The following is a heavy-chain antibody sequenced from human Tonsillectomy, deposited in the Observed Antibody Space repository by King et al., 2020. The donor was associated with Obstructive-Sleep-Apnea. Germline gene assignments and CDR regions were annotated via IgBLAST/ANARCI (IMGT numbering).Heavy chain of an antibody. Sequence: QLQESGPGLEKPSETLSLTCTVSGGSISSYYWSWIRQPPGKGLEWIGYIYYSGSTNYNPSLKSRVTISVDTSKNQFSLKLSSVTAADTAVYYCARQASDWDFDLWGSGTLVTVSS. CDR2: IYYSGST. CDR1: GGSISSYY. J-gene: IGHJ2*01. CDR3: ARQASDWDFDL. V-gene: IGHV4-59*08.